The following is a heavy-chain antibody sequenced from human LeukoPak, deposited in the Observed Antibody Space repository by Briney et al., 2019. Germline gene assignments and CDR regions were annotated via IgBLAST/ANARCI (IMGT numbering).Heavy chain of an antibody. Sequence: PGESLKISCKGSGYSFTSYWIGWVRQMPGKGLEWMGITYPGDSDTRYSPSFQGQVTISADKSISTAYLQWSSLKASDTAMYYCARHYPILGYCSSTSCSLSWFDPWGQGTLVTVSS. D-gene: IGHD2-2*01. J-gene: IGHJ5*02. CDR3: ARHYPILGYCSSTSCSLSWFDP. V-gene: IGHV5-51*01. CDR2: TYPGDSDT. CDR1: GYSFTSYW.